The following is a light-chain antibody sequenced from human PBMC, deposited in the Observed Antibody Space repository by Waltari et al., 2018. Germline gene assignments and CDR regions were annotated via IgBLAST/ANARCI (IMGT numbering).Light chain of an antibody. V-gene: IGLV2-14*01. Sequence: QSALTQPASVSGSPGQSSTISCTGTSSAVGGYNYVSWYQQHPGQAPKLMIYDVRKRPSGVSHRFSGSKSGNPASLTISGLQAEDEADYYCSSYTSSSTLVFGGGTKLTVL. J-gene: IGLJ2*01. CDR3: SSYTSSSTLV. CDR2: DVR. CDR1: SSAVGGYNY.